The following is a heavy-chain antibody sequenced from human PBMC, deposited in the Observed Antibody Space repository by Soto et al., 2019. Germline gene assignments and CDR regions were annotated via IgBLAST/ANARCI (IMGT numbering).Heavy chain of an antibody. CDR1: GGSISSYY. D-gene: IGHD4-17*01. V-gene: IGHV4-59*01. Sequence: QVQLQEWGPGPVKPSETLFLTCSVCGGSISSYYWTWIRQPPGKRLEWIGYIYYSGSTNYNPSLKSRVTISVDRSKNQFSLKLNSVTAADTAVYCCAREVKYGDYYYYYMDVWGKGTTVTVSS. J-gene: IGHJ6*03. CDR3: AREVKYGDYYYYYMDV. CDR2: IYYSGST.